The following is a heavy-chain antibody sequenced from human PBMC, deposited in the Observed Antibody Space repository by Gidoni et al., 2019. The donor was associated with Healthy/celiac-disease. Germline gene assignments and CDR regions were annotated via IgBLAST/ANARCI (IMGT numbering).Heavy chain of an antibody. V-gene: IGHV3-9*01. CDR3: AKDSNAYCGGDCYSVAAFDI. J-gene: IGHJ3*02. CDR2: ISWNSGSI. CDR1: GFTFDDYS. Sequence: EVQLVESGVGLVQPGRSLRLSCAASGFTFDDYSMHWVRQAPGKGLEWVSGISWNSGSIGYADSVKGRFTISRDNAKNSLYLQMNSLRAEDTALYYCAKDSNAYCGGDCYSVAAFDIWGQGTMVTVSS. D-gene: IGHD2-21*02.